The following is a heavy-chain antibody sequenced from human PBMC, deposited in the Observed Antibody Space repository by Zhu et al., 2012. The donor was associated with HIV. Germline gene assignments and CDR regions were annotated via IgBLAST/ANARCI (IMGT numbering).Heavy chain of an antibody. CDR1: GGSISSYY. D-gene: IGHD3-10*01. J-gene: IGHJ6*02. Sequence: QVQLQESGPGLVKPSETLSLTCSVSGGSISSYYWGWIRQPAGKTLEWIGRIHTSGSTNYNPSLKSRVIMSVDTSKNQFSLKLSSVTAADTAVYYCARAASGAYYNYAMDVWGQGTTVTVSS. V-gene: IGHV4-4*07. CDR2: IHTSGST. CDR3: ARAASGAYYNYAMDV.